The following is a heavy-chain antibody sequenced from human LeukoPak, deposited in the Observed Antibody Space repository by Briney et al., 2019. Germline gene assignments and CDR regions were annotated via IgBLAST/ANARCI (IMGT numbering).Heavy chain of an antibody. CDR1: GGFNTHYY. J-gene: IGHJ4*02. CDR3: ARGQWLPVFDF. V-gene: IGHV4-59*01. Sequence: SETLSLTCSVSGGFNTHYYWSWIRQLPGKGLEWIGYFYHSGSTNYNPSLKSRVTISVDTSKNHFSLKLSSVTAADTAVYYCARGQWLPVFDFWGQGTLVIVSS. CDR2: FYHSGST. D-gene: IGHD3-22*01.